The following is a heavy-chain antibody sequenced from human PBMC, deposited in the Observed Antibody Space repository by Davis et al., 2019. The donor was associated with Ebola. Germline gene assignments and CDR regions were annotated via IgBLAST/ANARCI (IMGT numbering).Heavy chain of an antibody. D-gene: IGHD2-8*02. CDR3: ARARGGTEYDAFDI. Sequence: ASVKVSCKASGYTFSDHYIHWVRQAPGRGLEWMGWVTPTTNGTHYAQKFRGRVTMTRDTSISTAYMELSRLRSDDTAVYYCARARGGTEYDAFDIWGQGTMVTVSS. CDR1: GYTFSDHY. J-gene: IGHJ3*02. V-gene: IGHV1-2*02. CDR2: VTPTTNGT.